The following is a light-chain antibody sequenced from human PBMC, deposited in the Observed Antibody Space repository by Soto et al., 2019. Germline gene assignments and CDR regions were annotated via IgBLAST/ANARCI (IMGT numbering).Light chain of an antibody. Sequence: QSVLTQPASVFGSPGQSITFSCTGSSSDVGAYNFVSWYQHHPGKAPKLILYEVTTRPSGVSSRFSGSKSGNTASLTISGLQADDEANYYCSSYTSSNTPYVFGTGTKVTVL. CDR2: EVT. CDR3: SSYTSSNTPYV. V-gene: IGLV2-14*01. CDR1: SSDVGAYNF. J-gene: IGLJ1*01.